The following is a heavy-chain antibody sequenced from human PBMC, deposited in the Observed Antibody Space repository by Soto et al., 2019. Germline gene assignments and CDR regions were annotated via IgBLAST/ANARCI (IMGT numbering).Heavy chain of an antibody. D-gene: IGHD3-16*02. Sequence: EVQLVESGGGLVQPGGSLRLSCAASGFTFSNYDMHWVRQVTGKGLEWVSTIGTAGDTYYPGYVKGRFTISKENTKNSLYLQMNSLSAEDTAVYYCARGRLLSLYYFDFWGQGTLVTVSS. V-gene: IGHV3-13*01. CDR1: GFTFSNYD. CDR2: IGTAGDT. J-gene: IGHJ4*02. CDR3: ARGRLLSLYYFDF.